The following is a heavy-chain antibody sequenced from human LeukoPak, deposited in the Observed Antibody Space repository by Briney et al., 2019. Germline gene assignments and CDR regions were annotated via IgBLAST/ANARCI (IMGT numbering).Heavy chain of an antibody. CDR3: ARDGCSGSSCIGNWLDP. CDR2: MHYTGST. CDR1: GGSISSGDYF. Sequence: SQTLSLTCTVSGGSISSGDYFWSWIRQPPGKGLEWIGYMHYTGSTYFNPSLKSRVSTSVDTSKNQFSLKLSSVTAADTAVYYCARDGCSGSSCIGNWLDPWGQGTLVTVSS. J-gene: IGHJ5*02. D-gene: IGHD2-15*01. V-gene: IGHV4-30-4*01.